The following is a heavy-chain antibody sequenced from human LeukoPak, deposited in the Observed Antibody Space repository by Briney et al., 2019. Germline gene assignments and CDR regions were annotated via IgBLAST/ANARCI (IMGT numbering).Heavy chain of an antibody. CDR1: GFTFSSYW. CDR3: AKDISGYDTFDY. Sequence: GSLRLSCAASGFTFSSYWMSWVRQAPGKGLEWVANIKQDGSEKYYVDSVEGRFTISRDNAKNSLYLQMNSLRAEDTAVYYCAKDISGYDTFDYWGQGTLVTVSS. CDR2: IKQDGSEK. J-gene: IGHJ4*02. D-gene: IGHD5-12*01. V-gene: IGHV3-7*04.